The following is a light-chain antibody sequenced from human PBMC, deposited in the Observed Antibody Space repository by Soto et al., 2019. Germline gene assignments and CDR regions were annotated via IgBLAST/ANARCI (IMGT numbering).Light chain of an antibody. V-gene: IGLV2-14*03. CDR2: AVT. CDR1: SSDIGGYNY. CDR3: SSYTSSNTLV. Sequence: QSALIQPASVSGSPGQSITISCTGTSSDIGGYNYVSWYQQHPGKAPKLMIYAVTNRPSGVSNRFSGSKSGNTASLTISGLQAEDEDDYYCSSYTSSNTLVFGGGTKLTVL. J-gene: IGLJ2*01.